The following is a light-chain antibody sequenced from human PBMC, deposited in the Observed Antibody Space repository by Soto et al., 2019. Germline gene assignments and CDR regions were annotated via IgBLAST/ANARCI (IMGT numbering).Light chain of an antibody. CDR1: QSVSSY. CDR2: RAS. Sequence: EIVMTQSPATLSVSPGGRATLSCRASQSVSSYLAWYQQRPGQPPRLLIYRASTRATNIPARFSGSGSGTELSLNISSLQSEDFAVYYCQQYSTWPPRYTFGQGTKLEI. CDR3: QQYSTWPPRYT. J-gene: IGKJ2*01. V-gene: IGKV3-15*01.